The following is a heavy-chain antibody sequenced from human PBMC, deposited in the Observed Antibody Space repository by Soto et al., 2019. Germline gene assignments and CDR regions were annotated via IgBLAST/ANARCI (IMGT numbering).Heavy chain of an antibody. CDR3: AKLPLSGWHHYYYGMDI. CDR2: ISHDENIK. V-gene: IGHV3-30*18. CDR1: GFTFSNYG. Sequence: QVQLVESGGTVIQPGRSLRLSCAASGFTFSNYGMHWIRQAPGTGLEWVAVISHDENIKVYTDSVKGRFSISRDNSKNTLYLQMSSLRPEDTAVYYCAKLPLSGWHHYYYGMDIWGQGTTVTVSS. J-gene: IGHJ6*02. D-gene: IGHD6-19*01.